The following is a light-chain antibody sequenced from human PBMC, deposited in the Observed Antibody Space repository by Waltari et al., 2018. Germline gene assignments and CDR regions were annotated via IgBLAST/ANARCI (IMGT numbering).Light chain of an antibody. CDR2: DVS. Sequence: QSALTQPASVSGSPGQSITISCTGTSSDGGGYKYVSWHQQHPGKAPKIIIYDVSNRPSGVSNRFSGSKSGNTASLTISGLQAEDEAEYFCSSYTSARTWVFGGGTKLTVL. V-gene: IGLV2-14*03. CDR3: SSYTSARTWV. CDR1: SSDGGGYKY. J-gene: IGLJ3*02.